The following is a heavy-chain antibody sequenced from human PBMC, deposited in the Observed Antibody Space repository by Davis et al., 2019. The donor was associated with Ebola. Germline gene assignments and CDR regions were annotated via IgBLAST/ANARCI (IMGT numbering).Heavy chain of an antibody. Sequence: PGGSLRLSCAASGFTFSSYSMNWVCQAPGKGLEWVSHISSSSNTIYYADSLKGRFTISRDNAKNSLYLQMNSLRDEDTAVYYCARGITFGGIIVPWGYWGQGTLVTVSS. CDR2: ISSSSNTI. J-gene: IGHJ4*02. CDR1: GFTFSSYS. V-gene: IGHV3-48*02. CDR3: ARGITFGGIIVPWGY. D-gene: IGHD3-16*02.